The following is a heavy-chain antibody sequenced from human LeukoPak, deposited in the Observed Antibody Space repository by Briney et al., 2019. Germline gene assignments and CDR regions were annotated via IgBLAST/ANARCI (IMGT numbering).Heavy chain of an antibody. CDR2: IIPIFGTA. CDR3: ARGAVMALWFDP. CDR1: GGTFSSYA. D-gene: IGHD3-16*01. Sequence: GSSVKVSCKASGGTFSSYAISWVRQAPGQGLEWMGGIIPIFGTANYAQKFQGRVTITTDESTSTAYMELSSLRSEDTAVYYCARGAVMALWFDPWGQGTLVTVSS. V-gene: IGHV1-69*05. J-gene: IGHJ5*02.